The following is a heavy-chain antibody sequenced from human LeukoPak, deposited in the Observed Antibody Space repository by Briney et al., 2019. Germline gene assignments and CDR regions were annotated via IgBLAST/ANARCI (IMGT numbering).Heavy chain of an antibody. CDR3: AREQTGALDY. D-gene: IGHD3-10*01. Sequence: GGSLRLSCAASGFTFSSYGMHWVRQAPGKGLEWVAVIWYDGSNKYYADSVKGSFTISRDNSNNTLYLKMNSLRAEDSAVYYCAREQTGALDYWGQGTLVTVSS. CDR2: IWYDGSNK. CDR1: GFTFSSYG. J-gene: IGHJ4*02. V-gene: IGHV3-33*01.